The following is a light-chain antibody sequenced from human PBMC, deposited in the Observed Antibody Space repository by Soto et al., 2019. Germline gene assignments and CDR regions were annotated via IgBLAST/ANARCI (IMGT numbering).Light chain of an antibody. CDR2: DVS. CDR3: SSYTSSSTLYV. CDR1: SSDVGGYNY. V-gene: IGLV2-14*01. J-gene: IGLJ1*01. Sequence: ALTQPASVSGSPGQSITISCTGTSSDVGGYNYVSWYQQHPGKAPKLMIYDVSNRPSGVSNRFSGSKSGNTASLTISGLQAEDEADYYCSSYTSSSTLYVFGTGTKVTV.